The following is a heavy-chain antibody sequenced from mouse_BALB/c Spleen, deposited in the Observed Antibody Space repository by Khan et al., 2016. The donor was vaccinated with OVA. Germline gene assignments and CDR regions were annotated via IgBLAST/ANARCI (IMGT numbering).Heavy chain of an antibody. CDR1: GYTFPNYT. Sequence: QVQLQQSGAELARPGASVKMSCKASGYTFPNYTIHWIKQRPGQGLEWLGYINPSSNYSNYNQKFKDKATLTADKSSSTAYMQLSSLTSDDSSVYYCVRIPGPPYYLDSGGQGTTLTVAS. V-gene: IGHV1-4*01. CDR3: VRIPGPPYYLDS. J-gene: IGHJ2*01. CDR2: INPSSNYS.